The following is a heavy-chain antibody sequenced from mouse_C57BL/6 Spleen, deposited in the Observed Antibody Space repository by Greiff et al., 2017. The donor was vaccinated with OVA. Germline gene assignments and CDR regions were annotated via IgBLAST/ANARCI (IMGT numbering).Heavy chain of an antibody. CDR3: ARGGRYGNLFDY. D-gene: IGHD2-10*02. CDR2: INPSTGGT. CDR1: GYSFTGYY. J-gene: IGHJ2*01. Sequence: VQLQQSGPELVKPGASVKISCKASGYSFTGYYMNWVKQSPEKSLEWIGEINPSTGGTTYNQKFKAKATLTVDKSSSTAYMQLKSLTSEDSAVYYGARGGRYGNLFDYWGQGTTLTVSS. V-gene: IGHV1-42*01.